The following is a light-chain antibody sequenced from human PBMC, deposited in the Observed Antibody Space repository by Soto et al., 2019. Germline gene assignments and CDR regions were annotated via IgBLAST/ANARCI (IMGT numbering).Light chain of an antibody. V-gene: IGLV2-14*03. Sequence: QSALSQPASVSGSPGQSITISCTGTSSDVGGYNYVSWYQHHPGKAPKLMIYDVSTRPSGVSNRFSGSKSGNTASLTISGLQAEDEADYYCSSYTSSNTEVFGTGTKVTVL. CDR2: DVS. CDR1: SSDVGGYNY. CDR3: SSYTSSNTEV. J-gene: IGLJ1*01.